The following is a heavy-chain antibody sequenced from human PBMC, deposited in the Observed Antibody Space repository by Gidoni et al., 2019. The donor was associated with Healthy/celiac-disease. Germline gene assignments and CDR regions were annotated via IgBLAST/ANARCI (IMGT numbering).Heavy chain of an antibody. CDR3: ARERWELGYCSSTSCPRPYYFDY. D-gene: IGHD2-2*01. Sequence: QVQLQESGPGLVKPSQTLSLTCTVPGGSISSGGYYWSWIRQHPGKGLEWIGYIYYSGSTYYNPSLNSRVTISVDTSKNQFSLKLSSVTAADTAVYYCARERWELGYCSSTSCPRPYYFDYWGQGTLVTVSS. CDR2: IYYSGST. J-gene: IGHJ4*02. CDR1: GGSISSGGYY. V-gene: IGHV4-31*03.